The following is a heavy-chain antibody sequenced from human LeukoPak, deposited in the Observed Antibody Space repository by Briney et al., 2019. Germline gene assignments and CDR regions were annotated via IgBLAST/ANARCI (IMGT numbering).Heavy chain of an antibody. J-gene: IGHJ4*02. Sequence: GGSLRLSCAASGFTFSSYAMSWVRQAPGKGLEWVSAISGSGGSTYYAASVKGRFTISRDNSKNTLYLQMNSLRAEDTAVYYCAKDRRYCSSTSCYRDFDYWGQGTLVTVSS. CDR3: AKDRRYCSSTSCYRDFDY. CDR2: ISGSGGST. CDR1: GFTFSSYA. D-gene: IGHD2-2*01. V-gene: IGHV3-23*01.